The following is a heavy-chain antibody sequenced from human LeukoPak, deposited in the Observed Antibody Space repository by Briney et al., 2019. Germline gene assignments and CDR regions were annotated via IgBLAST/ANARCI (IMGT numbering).Heavy chain of an antibody. CDR3: AKDIWGSSWHPPLHVFQH. J-gene: IGHJ1*01. CDR2: ISSSGSTK. D-gene: IGHD6-13*01. V-gene: IGHV3-48*03. Sequence: GGSLRLSCAASGFTFSSYEMNWVRQAPGKGPEWVSYISSSGSTKYYADSVKGRFTISRDNAKNSLYLQMNSLRAEDTALYYCAKDIWGSSWHPPLHVFQHWGQGTLVTVSS. CDR1: GFTFSSYE.